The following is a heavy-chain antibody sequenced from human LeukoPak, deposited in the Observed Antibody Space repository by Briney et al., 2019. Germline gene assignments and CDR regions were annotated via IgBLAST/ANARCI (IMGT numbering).Heavy chain of an antibody. CDR3: ARYTYCGGDCYTDLDY. Sequence: GGSLRLSCAASGFTFSSYTMHWVRQAPGKGLEWLAVIWYDGSNQYYGDSVKGRFTISRDNSKSTLYLQMNSLRAEDTAVYYCARYTYCGGDCYTDLDYWGQGTLVTVSS. V-gene: IGHV3-33*08. J-gene: IGHJ4*02. CDR2: IWYDGSNQ. D-gene: IGHD2-21*02. CDR1: GFTFSSYT.